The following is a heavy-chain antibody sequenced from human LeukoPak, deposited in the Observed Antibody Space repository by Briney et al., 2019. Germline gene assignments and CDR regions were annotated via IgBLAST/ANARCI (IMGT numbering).Heavy chain of an antibody. CDR3: ARGKGDFDS. J-gene: IGHJ4*02. V-gene: IGHV4-59*01. Sequence: SETLSLTCTVSGDSFTNYFWSWLRQPPAKGLEWIGSIYYTGSTNYNPSLQSRVTISLDTSKNHFSLNLNSVTAADTAVYYCARGKGDFDSWGQGTLVTVSS. D-gene: IGHD3-16*01. CDR2: IYYTGST. CDR1: GDSFTNYF.